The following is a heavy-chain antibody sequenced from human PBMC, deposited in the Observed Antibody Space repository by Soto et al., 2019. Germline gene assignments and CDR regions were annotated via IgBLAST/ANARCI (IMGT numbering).Heavy chain of an antibody. CDR1: GGTFSSYA. CDR3: ARVSMAPHAGIFYYDY. Sequence: ASVKVSCKASGGTFSSYAITWVRQAPGQGLEWMGGISAGNGNTKSSQKFQDRVTFDRNTSASTVSMELNSLRSEDTAIYYCARVSMAPHAGIFYYDYWCQGSLVTVSS. CDR2: ISAGNGNT. J-gene: IGHJ4*01. D-gene: IGHD6-13*01. V-gene: IGHV1-3*01.